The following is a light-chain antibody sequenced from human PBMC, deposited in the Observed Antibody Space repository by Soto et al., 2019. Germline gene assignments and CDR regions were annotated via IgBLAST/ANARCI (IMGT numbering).Light chain of an antibody. V-gene: IGLV1-44*01. CDR2: SSD. J-gene: IGLJ3*02. Sequence: QSALIQPPSASGTPGQRVTISCSGRNSNIGGNTVSWYHQVPGTAPKVVIYSSDQRPSGVPDRLSASKSGTSASLAISGLQSADEGDYYCVAWDDRLNGGVFGGGTKVTVL. CDR1: NSNIGGNT. CDR3: VAWDDRLNGGV.